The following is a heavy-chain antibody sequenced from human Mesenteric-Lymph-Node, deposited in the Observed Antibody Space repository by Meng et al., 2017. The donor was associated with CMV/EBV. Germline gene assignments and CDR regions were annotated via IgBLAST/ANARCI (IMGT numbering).Heavy chain of an antibody. Sequence: GESLKISCAATGFTFRSYAMHWVRQAPGKGLEWVAVIPYDGSNKYYADSVKGRFTISRDNSKNTLYLQMSSLRLEDTAVYSCASSPCSGGSCYPIDYHYYYGMDVWGQGTTVTVSS. D-gene: IGHD2-15*01. J-gene: IGHJ6*02. V-gene: IGHV3-30-3*01. CDR2: IPYDGSNK. CDR1: GFTFRSYA. CDR3: ASSPCSGGSCYPIDYHYYYGMDV.